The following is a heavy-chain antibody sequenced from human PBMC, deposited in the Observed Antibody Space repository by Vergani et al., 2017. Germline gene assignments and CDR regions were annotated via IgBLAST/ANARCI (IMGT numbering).Heavy chain of an antibody. CDR1: GGSFSGYY. Sequence: QVQLQQWGAGLLKPSETLSLTCAVYGGSFSGYYWSWIRQPPGKGLEWIGYIYYSGSTYYNPSLKSRVTISVDTSKNQFSLKLSSVTAADTAVYYCARGDDLRGSGSWGAFDIWGQGTMVTVSS. V-gene: IGHV4-34*01. D-gene: IGHD3-10*01. CDR2: IYYSGST. CDR3: ARGDDLRGSGSWGAFDI. J-gene: IGHJ3*02.